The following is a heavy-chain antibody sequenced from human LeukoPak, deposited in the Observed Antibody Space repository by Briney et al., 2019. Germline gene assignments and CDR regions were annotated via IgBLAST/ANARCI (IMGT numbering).Heavy chain of an antibody. V-gene: IGHV3-7*04. CDR1: GFTFSCHW. CDR2: INQDGSEK. D-gene: IGHD6-19*01. J-gene: IGHJ4*02. Sequence: GGSLRLSCAASGFTFSCHWMSWVRQAPGKGLECVANINQDGSEKYYVDSVKGRFTISRDNAKNSLYLQMNGLRAEDTAVYYCARGKFGSGWIFDYWGQGTLVTVSS. CDR3: ARGKFGSGWIFDY.